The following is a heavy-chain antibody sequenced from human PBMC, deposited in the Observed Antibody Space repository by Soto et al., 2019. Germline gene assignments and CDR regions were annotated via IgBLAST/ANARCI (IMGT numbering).Heavy chain of an antibody. D-gene: IGHD1-26*01. CDR1: GGTFSSYT. CDR2: IIPILGIA. Sequence: GASVKVSCKASGGTFSSYTISWVRQAPGQGLEWMGRIIPILGIANYAQKFQGRVTITADKSTSTAYMELSSLGAEDTAVYYCARDFVVGGPTINYYYGMDVWGQGTTVTVSS. J-gene: IGHJ6*02. CDR3: ARDFVVGGPTINYYYGMDV. V-gene: IGHV1-69*04.